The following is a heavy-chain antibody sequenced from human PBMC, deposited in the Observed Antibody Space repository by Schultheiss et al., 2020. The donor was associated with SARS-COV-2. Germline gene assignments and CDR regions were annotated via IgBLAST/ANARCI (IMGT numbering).Heavy chain of an antibody. CDR2: INHSGST. Sequence: ESLKISCAVYGGSFSGYYWSWIRQPPGKGLEWIGEINHSGSTNYNPSLKSRVTISLDTSKNQFSLKLSSVTAADTAVYYCARGRYYYDSSGRYWYFDLWGRGTLVTVSS. D-gene: IGHD3-22*01. CDR3: ARGRYYYDSSGRYWYFDL. CDR1: GGSFSGYY. V-gene: IGHV4-34*01. J-gene: IGHJ2*01.